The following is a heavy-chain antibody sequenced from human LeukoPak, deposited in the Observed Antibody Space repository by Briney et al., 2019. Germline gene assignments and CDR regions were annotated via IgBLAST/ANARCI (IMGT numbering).Heavy chain of an antibody. V-gene: IGHV3-48*01. CDR2: ISSSSSTI. CDR1: GFTFSSYS. CDR3: ARAKDFDY. J-gene: IGHJ4*02. Sequence: GGSLRLSCAASGFTFSSYSMNWVRQAPGKGLKWVSYISSSSSTIYYADSVKGRFTISRDNAKNSLYLQMNSLRAEDTAVYYCARAKDFDYWGQGTLVTVSS.